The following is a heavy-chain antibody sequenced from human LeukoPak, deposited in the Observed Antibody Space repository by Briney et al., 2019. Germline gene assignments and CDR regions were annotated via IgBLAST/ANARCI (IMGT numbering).Heavy chain of an antibody. CDR1: GGSVSNGNYY. Sequence: SETLSLTCTVSGGSVSNGNYYWSWLRQPPGKALAWIGYIYYTGSTNYNPSLEGRVTISVDTSKNQFSVKLSSVTAADTAVYYCARSQNYYGSGDYWSQGTLVTVSS. CDR3: ARSQNYYGSGDY. V-gene: IGHV4-61*01. D-gene: IGHD3-10*01. CDR2: IYYTGST. J-gene: IGHJ4*02.